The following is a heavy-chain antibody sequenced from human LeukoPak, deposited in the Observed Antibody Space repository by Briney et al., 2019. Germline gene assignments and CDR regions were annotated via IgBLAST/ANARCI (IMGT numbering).Heavy chain of an antibody. CDR1: GGSISSGSYY. V-gene: IGHV4-61*02. D-gene: IGHD5-24*01. CDR3: ARVPFYDLDGYNMVDI. J-gene: IGHJ3*02. Sequence: SETLYLTCTVSGGSISSGSYYWSWIRQPAGKGLEWIGRIYTSGSTNYNPSLKSRVTISVDTSKNQFSLKLSSVTAADTAVYYCARVPFYDLDGYNMVDIWGQGTMVTVSS. CDR2: IYTSGST.